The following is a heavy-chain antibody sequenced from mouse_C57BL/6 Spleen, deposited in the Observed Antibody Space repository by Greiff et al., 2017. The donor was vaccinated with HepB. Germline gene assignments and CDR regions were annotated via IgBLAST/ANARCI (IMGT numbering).Heavy chain of an antibody. Sequence: QVQLQQPGAELVRPGSSVKLSCKASGYTFTSYWMDWVKQRPGQGLEWIGNIYPSDSETHYNQKFKDKATLTVDKSSSTAYMQLSSLTSEASAFFYGARGGSYYSNPAWFAYWGQGSLVTVSA. J-gene: IGHJ3*01. CDR1: GYTFTSYW. CDR2: IYPSDSET. CDR3: ARGGSYYSNPAWFAY. V-gene: IGHV1-61*01. D-gene: IGHD2-5*01.